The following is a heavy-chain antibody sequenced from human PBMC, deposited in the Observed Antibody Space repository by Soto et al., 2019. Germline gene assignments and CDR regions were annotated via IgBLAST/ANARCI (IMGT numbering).Heavy chain of an antibody. CDR1: GFTFGSYW. Sequence: GGSLRLSCAASGFTFGSYWMSWVRQAPGKGLEWVANIKQDGSEKYYVDSVKGRFTISRDNAKNSLYLQMNSLRAEDTAVYYCARANDYIWGSLPCDYWGQGTLVTVS. CDR2: IKQDGSEK. D-gene: IGHD3-16*01. CDR3: ARANDYIWGSLPCDY. J-gene: IGHJ4*02. V-gene: IGHV3-7*01.